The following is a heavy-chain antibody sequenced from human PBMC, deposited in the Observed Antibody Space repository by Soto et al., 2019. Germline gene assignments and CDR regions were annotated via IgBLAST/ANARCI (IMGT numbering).Heavy chain of an antibody. Sequence: QVQLQESGPGLVKPSETLSLTCTVSGGSIRSYYWSWIRQLPGKGLEWIGYTYYSGSTKYNPTFTSRVTISVDTSTNRVSQQLSSVTAANTAVYYCARPGGWRGAWNAFDIWGQGTMLTVSS. CDR2: TYYSGST. J-gene: IGHJ3*02. V-gene: IGHV4-59*08. CDR3: ARPGGWRGAWNAFDI. D-gene: IGHD2-15*01. CDR1: GGSIRSYY.